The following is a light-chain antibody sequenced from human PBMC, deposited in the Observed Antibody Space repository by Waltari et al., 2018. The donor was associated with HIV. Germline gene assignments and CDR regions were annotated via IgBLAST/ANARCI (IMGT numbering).Light chain of an antibody. J-gene: IGLJ3*02. CDR1: DSAFGLYNF. CDR3: ASFTGDNTVM. CDR2: DVD. Sequence: AVTQPASVSGLPGQSTTISCTGGDSAFGLYNFVSWYQQHSGKPPKLILYDVDRRASGVSDRFSGSMSGNTASLTISGLRAEDEAHYYCASFTGDNTVMFGGGTEVTVL. V-gene: IGLV2-14*03.